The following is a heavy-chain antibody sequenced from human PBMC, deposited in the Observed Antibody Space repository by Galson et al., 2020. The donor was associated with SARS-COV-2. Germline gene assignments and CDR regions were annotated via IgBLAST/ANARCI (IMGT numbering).Heavy chain of an antibody. D-gene: IGHD3-3*01. J-gene: IGHJ4*02. CDR2: IYYSGST. V-gene: IGHV4-59*01. CDR1: GGSISSYY. CDR3: ARVGVLEWLYTPFFDY. Sequence: SETLSLTCTVSGGSISSYYWSWIRQPPGKGLEWIGYIYYSGSTNYNPSLKSRVTISVDTSKNQFSLKLSSVTAADTAVYYCARVGVLEWLYTPFFDYWGQGTLVTVSS.